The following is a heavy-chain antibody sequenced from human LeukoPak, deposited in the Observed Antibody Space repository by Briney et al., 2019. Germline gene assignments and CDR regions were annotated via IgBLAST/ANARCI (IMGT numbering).Heavy chain of an antibody. Sequence: ASVKVSCKASGGSFRTYPISWVRQAPGQGLEWMGGLTQFFRRTNYTQKFQGRLTITTDESSSTAYMELSDLRSDDTAVYYCATSESGRSWDWLAPWGQGTLVTVSS. CDR1: GGSFRTYP. CDR2: LTQFFRRT. CDR3: ATSESGRSWDWLAP. J-gene: IGHJ5*02. D-gene: IGHD3-10*01. V-gene: IGHV1-69*05.